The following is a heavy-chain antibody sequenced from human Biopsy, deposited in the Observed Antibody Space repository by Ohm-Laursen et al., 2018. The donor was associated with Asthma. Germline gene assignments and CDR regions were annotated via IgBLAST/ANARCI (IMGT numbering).Heavy chain of an antibody. D-gene: IGHD3-3*02. J-gene: IGHJ1*01. Sequence: SPRLSCAASGFTFGDYWMSWVRQVPGKGLEWVANIKHDGTEKNHVDSLKGRFTISRDNAKNSLYLQMNSLRAEDTAVYYCARTFHFWSPYHAEHYQLWGQGTLVIVSS. V-gene: IGHV3-7*01. CDR2: IKHDGTEK. CDR3: ARTFHFWSPYHAEHYQL. CDR1: GFTFGDYW.